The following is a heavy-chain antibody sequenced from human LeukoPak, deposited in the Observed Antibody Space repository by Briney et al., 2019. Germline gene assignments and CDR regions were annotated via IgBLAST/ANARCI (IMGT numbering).Heavy chain of an antibody. Sequence: SVTVSCKASGYTFTSYDINWVRQAPGQGLEWMGGIVPIFGTANYAQKFQGRVTITADESTSTAYMELSSLRSEDTAVYYCARDRNGVGYFDYWGQGTLVTVSS. D-gene: IGHD2-8*01. CDR2: IVPIFGTA. V-gene: IGHV1-69*13. CDR1: GYTFTSYD. J-gene: IGHJ4*02. CDR3: ARDRNGVGYFDY.